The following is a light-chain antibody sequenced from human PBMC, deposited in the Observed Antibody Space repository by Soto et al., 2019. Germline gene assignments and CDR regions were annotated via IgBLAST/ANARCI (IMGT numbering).Light chain of an antibody. Sequence: QSALTQPPSASGSPGQSVTISCTGTSSDVGGYNYVSWYQQQPGKAPKLMIYEVSKRPSGVPDRLSGSKSGNTASLTVSGLQAEDEAEYYCSSYAGNNKFPFGGGTKLTVL. V-gene: IGLV2-8*01. CDR3: SSYAGNNKFP. CDR1: SSDVGGYNY. CDR2: EVS. J-gene: IGLJ2*01.